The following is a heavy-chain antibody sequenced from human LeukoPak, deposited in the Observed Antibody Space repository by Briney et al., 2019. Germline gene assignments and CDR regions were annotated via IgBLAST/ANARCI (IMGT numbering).Heavy chain of an antibody. CDR2: ISSSASTI. V-gene: IGHV3-11*04. D-gene: IGHD4-17*01. CDR3: ARDDYGDYVPLDY. Sequence: PGGSLRLSCAASGFTFSDYYMNWIRQAPGKGLEWVSYISSSASTIYYADSVKGRFTISRDNAKNSLYLQMSSLRAEDTAVYYCARDDYGDYVPLDYWGQGTLVTVSS. CDR1: GFTFSDYY. J-gene: IGHJ4*02.